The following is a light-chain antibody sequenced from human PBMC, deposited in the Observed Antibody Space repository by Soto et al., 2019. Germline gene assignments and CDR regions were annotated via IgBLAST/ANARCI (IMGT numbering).Light chain of an antibody. Sequence: EIVLTQSPGTLSLSPGERATLSCRASQSVSSSYLAWYQQKHGQAPRLLIYGASSRATGIPDRFSGSGSGTDITLTISRLEPEDFAVYYCQHYGSSPYTFGQGTKLE. J-gene: IGKJ2*01. CDR2: GAS. V-gene: IGKV3-20*01. CDR3: QHYGSSPYT. CDR1: QSVSSSY.